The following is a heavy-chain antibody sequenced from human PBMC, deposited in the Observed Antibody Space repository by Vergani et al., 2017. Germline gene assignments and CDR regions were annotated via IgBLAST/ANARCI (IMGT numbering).Heavy chain of an antibody. CDR2: VNFVTGAA. CDR3: ARAKGCCTSGSWRPYYFHL. V-gene: IGHV1-46*02. J-gene: IGHJ4*01. D-gene: IGHD2-15*01. CDR1: GYIFKNYY. Sequence: QVHLVQSGAAVKKPGASAKVSCTASGYIFKNYYMHWLRLAPGQGFQWMGVVNFVTGAATTPQKFEGRITMTRDTSTATFYMDLSSLKYEDTAIYYGARAKGCCTSGSWRPYYFHLWGQGTLVTVSS.